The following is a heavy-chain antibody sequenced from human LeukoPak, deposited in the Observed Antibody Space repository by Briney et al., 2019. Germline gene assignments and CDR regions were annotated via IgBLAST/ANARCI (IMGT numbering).Heavy chain of an antibody. J-gene: IGHJ4*02. D-gene: IGHD3-22*01. CDR1: GGSISSYY. V-gene: IGHV4-59*01. CDR3: AQTTYYYDSSGYPQGQFDY. Sequence: SETLSLTCTVSGGSISSYYWSWIRQPPGKGLEWIGYIYYSGSTNYNPSLKSRVTISVDTSKNQFSLKLSSVTAADTAVYYCAQTTYYYDSSGYPQGQFDYWGQGTLVTVSS. CDR2: IYYSGST.